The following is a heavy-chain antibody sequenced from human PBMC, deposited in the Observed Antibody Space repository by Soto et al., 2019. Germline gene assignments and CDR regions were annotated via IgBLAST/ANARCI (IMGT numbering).Heavy chain of an antibody. Sequence: ASVKVSCQASGNTSTKYETNWVRQATRQGPEWMGWMHPNTGDTVYAQKFQGRVTWTRDTSISTAYMELSSLRYDDTAVYYCARGRGGHCAGGKCNRWLDPGGQGTLVTVSS. CDR3: ARGRGGHCAGGKCNRWLDP. CDR1: GNTSTKYE. D-gene: IGHD2-21*01. V-gene: IGHV1-8*01. CDR2: MHPNTGDT. J-gene: IGHJ5*02.